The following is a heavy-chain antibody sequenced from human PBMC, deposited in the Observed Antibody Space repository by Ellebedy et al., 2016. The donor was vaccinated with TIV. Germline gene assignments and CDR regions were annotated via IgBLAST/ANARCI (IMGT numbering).Heavy chain of an antibody. J-gene: IGHJ6*02. CDR2: ISSSSSSI. CDR1: GFTFSLYS. CDR3: AKDFRQWLAQGDALDV. V-gene: IGHV3-48*01. Sequence: PGGSLRLSCAASGFTFSLYSMNWVRQAPGKGLEWISYISSSSSSIYYADSVKGRFTTTRDNDKNLLYLQMSSLRVEDTAVYYCAKDFRQWLAQGDALDVWGQGTTVTVSS. D-gene: IGHD6-19*01.